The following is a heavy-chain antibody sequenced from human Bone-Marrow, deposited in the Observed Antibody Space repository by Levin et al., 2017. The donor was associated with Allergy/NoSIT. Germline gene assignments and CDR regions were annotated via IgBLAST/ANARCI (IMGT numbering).Heavy chain of an antibody. V-gene: IGHV4-31*03. D-gene: IGHD5-24*01. CDR2: IYYSGST. Sequence: SETLSLTCTVSGGSISSGGYYWSWIRQHPGKGLEWIGYIYYSGSTYYNPSLKSRVTISVDTSKNQFSLKLSSVTAADTAVYYCARCEMATIGSYRTCWYFDLWGRGTLVTVSS. J-gene: IGHJ2*01. CDR3: ARCEMATIGSYRTCWYFDL. CDR1: GGSISSGGYY.